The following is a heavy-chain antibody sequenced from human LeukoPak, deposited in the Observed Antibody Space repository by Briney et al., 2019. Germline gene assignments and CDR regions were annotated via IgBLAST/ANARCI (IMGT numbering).Heavy chain of an antibody. CDR2: IYSGGST. V-gene: IGHV3-53*01. J-gene: IGHJ4*02. Sequence: LAGGSLRLSCAASGFTVSSNYMSWVRQAPGKGLEWVSVIYSGGSTYYADSVKGRFTISRDNSKNTLYLQMNSLRAEDTAVYYCARHGDLYYFDYWGQGTLVTVSS. CDR3: ARHGDLYYFDY. D-gene: IGHD4-17*01. CDR1: GFTVSSNY.